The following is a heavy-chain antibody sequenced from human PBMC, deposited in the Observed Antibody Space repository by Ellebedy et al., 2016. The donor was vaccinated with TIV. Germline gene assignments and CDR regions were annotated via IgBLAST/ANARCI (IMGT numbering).Heavy chain of an antibody. V-gene: IGHV4-39*02. CDR3: ARAGKLWNTAMVDDAFDI. D-gene: IGHD5-18*01. Sequence: MPSETLSLTCTVSGGSISSSTDYWGWIRQSQGKGREGIGNIYYSGSTYYNPSLKSRVTISVDTSKTHFSLKLSSVTAADTAVYCCARAGKLWNTAMVDDAFDIWGQGTMVTVSS. J-gene: IGHJ3*02. CDR1: GGSISSSTDY. CDR2: IYYSGST.